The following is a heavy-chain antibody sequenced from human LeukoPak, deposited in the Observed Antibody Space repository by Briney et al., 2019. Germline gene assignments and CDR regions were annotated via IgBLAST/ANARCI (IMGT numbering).Heavy chain of an antibody. CDR2: ISSSSSYI. D-gene: IGHD1-26*01. V-gene: IGHV3-21*04. CDR3: AKDRSIGTYYTFDH. CDR1: GFTFSSYS. Sequence: GGSLRLSCAASGFTFSSYSMNWVRQAPGKGLEWVSSISSSSSYIYYADSVKGRFTVSGDNSKNTLYLQMSSLTAADTAVYYCAKDRSIGTYYTFDHWGQGTLVTVS. J-gene: IGHJ4*02.